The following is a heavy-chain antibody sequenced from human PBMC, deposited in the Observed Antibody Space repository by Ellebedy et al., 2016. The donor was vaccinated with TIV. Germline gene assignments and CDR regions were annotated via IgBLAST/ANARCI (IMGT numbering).Heavy chain of an antibody. D-gene: IGHD6-13*01. V-gene: IGHV3-48*01. J-gene: IGHJ6*02. CDR3: AREDTSSWYVPVYQYYGMDA. CDR1: GFTFSSYS. Sequence: PGGSLRLSCAASGFTFSSYSMNWVRQAPGKGLEWVSYISNSSSIIYYADSVKGRFTISRDNAKNSLYLQMNSLRAEDTAVYYCAREDTSSWYVPVYQYYGMDAWGQGTTVTVSS. CDR2: ISNSSSII.